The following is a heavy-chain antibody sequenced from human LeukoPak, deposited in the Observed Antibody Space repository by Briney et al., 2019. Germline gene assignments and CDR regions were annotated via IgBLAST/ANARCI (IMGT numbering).Heavy chain of an antibody. CDR2: IYYNGST. CDR3: VRVEMATTDAFDI. Sequence: SETLSLTCTVSGGSISSSSYYWGWIRQPPGKGLEWIGSIYYNGSTYYNPSLKSRVTISVDTSKNQFSLKLSSVTAADTAVYYCVRVEMATTDAFDIWGQGTMVTVSS. J-gene: IGHJ3*02. V-gene: IGHV4-39*01. D-gene: IGHD5-24*01. CDR1: GGSISSSSYY.